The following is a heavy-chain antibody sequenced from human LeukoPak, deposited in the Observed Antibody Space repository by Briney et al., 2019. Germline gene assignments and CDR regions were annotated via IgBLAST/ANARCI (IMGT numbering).Heavy chain of an antibody. CDR2: ISSSSSYI. V-gene: IGHV3-21*01. CDR3: ARGMYGDPNNDAFDI. Sequence: PGGSLRLSCAASGFTFSSYSMNWVRQAPGKGLEWVSSISSSSSYIYYADSVKGRFTISRDNAKNSLYLQMNSLRAEDTAVYYCARGMYGDPNNDAFDIWGQGTMVTVSS. J-gene: IGHJ3*02. CDR1: GFTFSSYS. D-gene: IGHD4-17*01.